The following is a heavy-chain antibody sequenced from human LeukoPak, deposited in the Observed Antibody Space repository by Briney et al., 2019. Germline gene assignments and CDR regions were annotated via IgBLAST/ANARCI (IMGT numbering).Heavy chain of an antibody. Sequence: ASVKVSCKASGYTFTSYYMHWVRQAPGQGLEWMGIINPSGGSTSYAQKFQGRVTMTRDTSTGTVYMELSSLRSEDTAVYYCVAIHDPDYYDSSGYYFPYYFDYWGQGTLVTVSS. CDR3: VAIHDPDYYDSSGYYFPYYFDY. CDR2: INPSGGST. V-gene: IGHV1-46*01. CDR1: GYTFTSYY. D-gene: IGHD3-22*01. J-gene: IGHJ4*02.